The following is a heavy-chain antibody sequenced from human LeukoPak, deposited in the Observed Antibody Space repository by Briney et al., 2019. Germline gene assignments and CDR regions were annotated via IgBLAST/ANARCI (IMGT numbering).Heavy chain of an antibody. CDR3: VRDGGVSGYDLLDY. J-gene: IGHJ4*02. D-gene: IGHD5-12*01. Sequence: GGSLRLSCAASGFTFSNYWMTWVRQAPGKGLEWVAHINQDGSEEHYMDSVKARFTISRDNAKNSLSLQMNSLGAEDTAVYYCVRDGGVSGYDLLDYWGQGTLATVSS. CDR2: INQDGSEE. V-gene: IGHV3-7*01. CDR1: GFTFSNYW.